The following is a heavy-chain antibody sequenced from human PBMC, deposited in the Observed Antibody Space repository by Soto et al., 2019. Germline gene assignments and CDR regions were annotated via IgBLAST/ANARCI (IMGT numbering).Heavy chain of an antibody. D-gene: IGHD3-22*01. J-gene: IGHJ4*02. CDR2: IDYTGIT. CDR1: GGSISRGNYN. Sequence: SETLSLTCTVSGGSISRGNYNWGWIRQPPGKGLEWIGSIDYTGITRYNPSLEIRVSASADTSKNHLSLRLSSVTAADTAVYYCARHGSYYGRSGYIDYWGRESWSPSPQ. V-gene: IGHV4-39*01. CDR3: ARHGSYYGRSGYIDY.